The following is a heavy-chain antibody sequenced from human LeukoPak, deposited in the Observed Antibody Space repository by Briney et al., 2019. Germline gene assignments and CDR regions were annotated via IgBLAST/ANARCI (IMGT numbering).Heavy chain of an antibody. CDR2: ISYDGSNK. D-gene: IGHD3-22*01. V-gene: IGHV3-30-3*01. CDR3: ARDLVDYYDSSGYYPPSY. CDR1: GFTFSRYA. J-gene: IGHJ4*02. Sequence: PGRSLRLSCAASGFTFSRYAMHWVRQAPGKGLEWVAVISYDGSNKYYADSVKGRFTISRDNSKNTLYLQMNSLRAEDTAVYYCARDLVDYYDSSGYYPPSYWGQGTLVTVSS.